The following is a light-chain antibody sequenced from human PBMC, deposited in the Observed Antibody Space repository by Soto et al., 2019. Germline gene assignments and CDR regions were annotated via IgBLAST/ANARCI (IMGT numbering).Light chain of an antibody. J-gene: IGLJ2*01. CDR3: QVWDSSSDHSVV. V-gene: IGLV3-21*02. CDR2: DVR. CDR1: DIGSKS. Sequence: SYELTQPPSVSVAPGQTAGITCGGNDIGSKSVHWYQQKPGQAPELVVYDVRDRPSGIPERFSGSNSGNTATLTISRVEDGDEAAYYCQVWDSSSDHSVVFGGGTKVTVL.